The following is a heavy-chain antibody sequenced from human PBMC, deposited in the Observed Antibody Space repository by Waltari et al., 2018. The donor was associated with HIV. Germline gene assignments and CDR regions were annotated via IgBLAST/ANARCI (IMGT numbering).Heavy chain of an antibody. CDR1: GFTVSGWY. CDR2: IYGGGSP. Sequence: EVQVVESGGSLIQPGGSLRLSCAASGFTVSGWYLTWARQAPGKGLEWISLIYGGGSPSYADSVKDRFTLSRDTSTNTIYLQMDNLRAEDTAMYHCATTSTVGRNWHFDVWGRGSLVTVSS. J-gene: IGHJ2*01. D-gene: IGHD4-17*01. CDR3: ATTSTVGRNWHFDV. V-gene: IGHV3-53*01.